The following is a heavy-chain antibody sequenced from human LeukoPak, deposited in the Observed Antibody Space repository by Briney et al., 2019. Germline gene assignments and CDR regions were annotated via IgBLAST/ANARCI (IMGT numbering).Heavy chain of an antibody. CDR2: ISGSGDST. V-gene: IGHV3-23*01. J-gene: IGHJ4*02. Sequence: GGSLRLSCAASGFTFSSYAMSWVRQAPGKGLEWVSAISGSGDSTYYGDSVKGRFTISRDNPNNTLDLQMNSLTAEDTAVYYCAKGPVAVAGYYFDHWGQGTLVTVSS. D-gene: IGHD6-19*01. CDR3: AKGPVAVAGYYFDH. CDR1: GFTFSSYA.